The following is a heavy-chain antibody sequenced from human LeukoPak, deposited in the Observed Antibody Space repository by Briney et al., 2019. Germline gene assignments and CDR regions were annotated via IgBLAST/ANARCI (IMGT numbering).Heavy chain of an antibody. D-gene: IGHD2-2*01. Sequence: GGSLRLSCAASGFTFSSYAMSWVRQAPGKGLEWVSAISGSGGSTYYADSVKGRFTISGDNAKNTVYLQMNSLRAEDTAVYYCARRSAAKHAFDIWGQGTMVTVS. CDR3: ARRSAAKHAFDI. V-gene: IGHV3-23*01. CDR1: GFTFSSYA. J-gene: IGHJ3*02. CDR2: ISGSGGST.